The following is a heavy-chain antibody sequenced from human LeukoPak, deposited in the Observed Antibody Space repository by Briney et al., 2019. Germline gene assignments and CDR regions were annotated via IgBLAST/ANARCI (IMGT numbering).Heavy chain of an antibody. Sequence: ASVKVSCKASGYTFTSYGISWVRQAPGQGLEWMGWISAYYGNTNYAQKLQGRVTMTTDTSTSTAYMELRSLRSDDTAVYYCATSLRGYSGYDLGHWGQGTLVTVSS. V-gene: IGHV1-18*01. CDR2: ISAYYGNT. D-gene: IGHD5-12*01. CDR3: ATSLRGYSGYDLGH. CDR1: GYTFTSYG. J-gene: IGHJ4*02.